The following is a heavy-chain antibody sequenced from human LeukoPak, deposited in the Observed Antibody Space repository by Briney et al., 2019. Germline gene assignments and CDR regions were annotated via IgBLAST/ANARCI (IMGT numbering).Heavy chain of an antibody. D-gene: IGHD6-6*01. CDR2: INHSGST. CDR3: ARAVEYSSSYNWFDP. Sequence: PSETLSLTCTVYDGSFSGYYWSWIRQPPGKGLEWIGEINHSGSTNYNPSLKSRVTISVDTSKNQFSLKLSSVTAADTAVHYCARAVEYSSSYNWFDPWGQGTLVTVSS. V-gene: IGHV4-34*01. J-gene: IGHJ5*02. CDR1: DGSFSGYY.